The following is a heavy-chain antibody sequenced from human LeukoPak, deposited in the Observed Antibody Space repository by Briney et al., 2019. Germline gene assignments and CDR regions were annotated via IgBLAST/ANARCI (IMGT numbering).Heavy chain of an antibody. Sequence: GASVKVSCKASGYTFTGSYMHWVRQAPGQGLEWMGWINPNSGGTNYAQKFQGRVTMTRDTSISTAYMELSRLTSDDTAVYYCARGVSIAVAGVDYWGQGTRVTVSS. CDR2: INPNSGGT. V-gene: IGHV1-2*02. J-gene: IGHJ4*02. D-gene: IGHD6-19*01. CDR3: ARGVSIAVAGVDY. CDR1: GYTFTGSY.